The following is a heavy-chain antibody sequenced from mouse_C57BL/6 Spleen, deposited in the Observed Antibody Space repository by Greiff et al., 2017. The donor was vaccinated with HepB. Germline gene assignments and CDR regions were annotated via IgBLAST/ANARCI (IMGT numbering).Heavy chain of an antibody. CDR1: GYSITSGYY. CDR2: ISYDGSN. D-gene: IGHD5-2*01. Sequence: ESGPGLVKPSQSLSLTCSVTGYSITSGYYWNWIRQFPGNKLEWSGYISYDGSNNYNPSLKNRISITRDTSKNQLFLKLNSVTTEDTATYYCARGEYDYYAMDYWGQGTSVTVSS. CDR3: ARGEYDYYAMDY. V-gene: IGHV3-6*01. J-gene: IGHJ4*01.